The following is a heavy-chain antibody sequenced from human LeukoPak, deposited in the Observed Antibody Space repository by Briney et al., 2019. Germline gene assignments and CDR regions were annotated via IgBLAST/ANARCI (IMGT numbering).Heavy chain of an antibody. D-gene: IGHD3-16*01. CDR1: GFTFSSYA. CDR2: ISGSGGST. J-gene: IGHJ6*03. CDR3: ARDHLSRLYYMDV. Sequence: GGSLRLSCAASGFTFSSYAMSWVRQAPGKGLEWVSAISGSGGSTYYADSVKGRFTISRDNSKNTLYLQMNSLRAEDTAVYYCARDHLSRLYYMDVWGKGTTVTVSS. V-gene: IGHV3-23*01.